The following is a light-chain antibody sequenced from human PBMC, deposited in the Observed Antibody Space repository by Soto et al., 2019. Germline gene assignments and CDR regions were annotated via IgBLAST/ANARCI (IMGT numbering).Light chain of an antibody. CDR3: QQYNNWPTWT. CDR1: QSVRSN. J-gene: IGKJ1*01. V-gene: IGKV3-15*01. Sequence: EXVMTQSPATLSVSPGERATLSCRASQSVRSNLAWYQQKPGQAPRLLIYGASTRATGIPARFSGSGSGTEFTLTISSLQSEDFAVYYCQQYNNWPTWTFGQGTKVDIK. CDR2: GAS.